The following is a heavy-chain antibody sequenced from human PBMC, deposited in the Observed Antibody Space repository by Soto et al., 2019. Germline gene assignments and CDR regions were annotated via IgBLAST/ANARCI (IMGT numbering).Heavy chain of an antibody. V-gene: IGHV3-23*01. J-gene: IGHJ4*02. CDR3: AKDGMTTVTTYQHFDL. D-gene: IGHD4-17*01. CDR1: GFTFSSYA. Sequence: GGSLRLSCAASGFTFSSYAMNWVRQAPGKGLEWVSGFSGSDSSTYYADSVRGRFTISRDNSKNTLYLQMNSLRGEDTAVYYCAKDGMTTVTTYQHFDLWGPGTLVTVSS. CDR2: FSGSDSST.